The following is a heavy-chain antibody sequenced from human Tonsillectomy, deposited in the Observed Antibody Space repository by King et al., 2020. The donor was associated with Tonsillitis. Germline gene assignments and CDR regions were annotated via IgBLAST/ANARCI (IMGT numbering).Heavy chain of an antibody. V-gene: IGHV1-46*01. CDR3: ARDWGQRWLQQRSFDY. J-gene: IGHJ4*02. CDR2: INPSGGST. CDR1: GYTFTSYY. D-gene: IGHD5-24*01. Sequence: EQLVQSGAEVKKPGASVKVSCKASGYTFTSYYMHWVRQAPGQGLGWMGIINPSGGSTSYAQKFQGRVTMTRDTSTSTVYMELSSLRSEDTAVYYCARDWGQRWLQQRSFDYWGQGTLVTVSS.